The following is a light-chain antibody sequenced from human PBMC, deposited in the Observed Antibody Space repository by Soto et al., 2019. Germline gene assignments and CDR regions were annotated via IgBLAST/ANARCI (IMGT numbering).Light chain of an antibody. Sequence: QSMLTQPPSVSAAPGQKVTISCSGSSSNIGNNYVSWYQQLPGTAPRLLIYDDNKRPSGIVDRFSGSKSGTSATLGITGLQTGDEADYYCETWDSSLSAGVFGGGTKLTVL. CDR3: ETWDSSLSAGV. CDR1: SSNIGNNY. V-gene: IGLV1-51*01. CDR2: DDN. J-gene: IGLJ2*01.